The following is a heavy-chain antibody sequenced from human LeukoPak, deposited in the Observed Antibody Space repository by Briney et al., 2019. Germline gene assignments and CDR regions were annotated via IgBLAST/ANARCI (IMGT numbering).Heavy chain of an antibody. D-gene: IGHD6-19*01. CDR2: IWYDGSNK. V-gene: IGHV3-33*01. Sequence: GRSLRLSCAASGFTFSSYGMHWVRQAPGKGLEWVAVIWYDGSNKYYADSVKGRFTISRDNSKNALYLQMNSLRTEDTAVYYCARDVQWRFDYWGQGTLVTVSS. CDR1: GFTFSSYG. CDR3: ARDVQWRFDY. J-gene: IGHJ4*02.